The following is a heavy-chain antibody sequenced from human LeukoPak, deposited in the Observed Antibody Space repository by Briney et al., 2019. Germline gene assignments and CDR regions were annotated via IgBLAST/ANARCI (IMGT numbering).Heavy chain of an antibody. J-gene: IGHJ4*02. CDR3: VKEAVESSGWQFDY. D-gene: IGHD6-19*01. Sequence: GGSPRLSCAASGFTFSSYAMSWVRQAPGKGLEWVSAISGSGGSTYYADSVRGRFTISRDNSKNTLYLQMNSLRAEDTAVYYCVKEAVESSGWQFDYWGQGTLVTVSS. V-gene: IGHV3-23*01. CDR1: GFTFSSYA. CDR2: ISGSGGST.